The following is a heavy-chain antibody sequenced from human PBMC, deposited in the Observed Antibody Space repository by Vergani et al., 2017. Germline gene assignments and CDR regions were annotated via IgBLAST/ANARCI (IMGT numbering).Heavy chain of an antibody. D-gene: IGHD3-3*01. Sequence: EVQLVESGGGLVQPGRSLRLSCAASGFTFDDYAMHWVRQAPGKGLEWVSGISGSGDSTYYADSVKGRFTISRDNSKNMLYLQMNSLRAEDTAVYYCAKATYYDFWSGDWGQGTLVTVSS. CDR2: ISGSGDST. J-gene: IGHJ4*02. V-gene: IGHV3-23*04. CDR3: AKATYYDFWSGD. CDR1: GFTFDDYA.